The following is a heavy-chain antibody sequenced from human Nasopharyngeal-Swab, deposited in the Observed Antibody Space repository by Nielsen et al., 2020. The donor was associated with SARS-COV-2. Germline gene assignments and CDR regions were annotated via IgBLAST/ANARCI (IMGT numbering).Heavy chain of an antibody. V-gene: IGHV4-31*03. J-gene: IGHJ3*02. D-gene: IGHD3-3*01. Sequence: SETLSLTCTVSGGSISSGGYYWSWIRQRPGKGLEWIGYIYYSGSTYYNPSLKSRVTISVDTSKNQFSLKLSSVTAADTAVYYCTRARRGAIFGAVDAFDIWGQGTMVTVSS. CDR1: GGSISSGGYY. CDR3: TRARRGAIFGAVDAFDI. CDR2: IYYSGST.